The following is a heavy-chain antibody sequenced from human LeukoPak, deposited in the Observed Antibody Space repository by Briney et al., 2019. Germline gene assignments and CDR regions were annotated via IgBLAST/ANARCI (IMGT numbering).Heavy chain of an antibody. D-gene: IGHD3-9*01. CDR2: IKQDGSET. J-gene: IGHJ6*03. CDR3: VRIGYDILTGYNSNYYYYYMDV. CDR1: GFTFSSNW. V-gene: IGHV3-7*01. Sequence: GGSLRLSCAASGFTFSSNWMSWVRQAPGKGLEWVANIKQDGSETYYVDSVKGRFTISRDNVKNSLYLQMNSLRAEDTAVYYCVRIGYDILTGYNSNYYYYYMDVWGKGTTVTISS.